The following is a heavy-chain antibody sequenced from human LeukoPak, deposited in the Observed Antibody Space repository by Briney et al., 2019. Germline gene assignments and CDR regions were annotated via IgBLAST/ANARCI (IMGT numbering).Heavy chain of an antibody. CDR2: IRYDGSNK. D-gene: IGHD3-10*01. J-gene: IGHJ5*02. CDR3: ANGKRDYYGSGSYGAVYWFDP. Sequence: GGSLRLSCAASGFTFSSYGMHWVRQAPGKGLEWVAFIRYDGSNKYYADSVKGRFTISRDNSKNTLYLQMNSLRAEDTAVYYCANGKRDYYGSGSYGAVYWFDPWGQGTLVTVSS. V-gene: IGHV3-30*02. CDR1: GFTFSSYG.